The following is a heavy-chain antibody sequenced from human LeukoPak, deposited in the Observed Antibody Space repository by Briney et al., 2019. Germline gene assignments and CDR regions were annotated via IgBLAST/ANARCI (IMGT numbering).Heavy chain of an antibody. D-gene: IGHD2-21*02. CDR2: IYSSGST. V-gene: IGHV4-59*01. Sequence: SETLSLTCTVSGGSISSYYWSWIRQPPGKGLEWIGYIYSSGSTKYNSSLKSRVTISVDTSKNQFSLKLGSVTAADTAVYYCARGACGGDCYLVWGQGALVTVSS. CDR1: GGSISSYY. J-gene: IGHJ4*02. CDR3: ARGACGGDCYLV.